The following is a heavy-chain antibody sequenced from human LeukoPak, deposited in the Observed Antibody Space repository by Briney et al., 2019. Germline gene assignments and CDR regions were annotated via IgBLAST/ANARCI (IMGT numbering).Heavy chain of an antibody. CDR1: RYSFTSYW. CDR2: IYPGDSDT. Sequence: GESLKISCKGSRYSFTSYWIGWVRQMPGKGLEWMGIIYPGDSDTRYSPSFQGQVTISADKSISTAYLQWSSLKASDTAMYYCARHPSYYYDSSSYYLPLYFDYWGQGTLVTVSS. CDR3: ARHPSYYYDSSSYYLPLYFDY. J-gene: IGHJ4*02. D-gene: IGHD3-22*01. V-gene: IGHV5-51*01.